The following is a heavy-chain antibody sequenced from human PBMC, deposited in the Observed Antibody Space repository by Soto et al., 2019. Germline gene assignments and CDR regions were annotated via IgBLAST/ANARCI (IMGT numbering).Heavy chain of an antibody. CDR3: GRAASDYYDSSGYFPFDY. CDR1: GYTFTGYY. Sequence: ASVKVSCKASGYTFTGYYMHWVRQAPGQGLEWMGWINPNSGGTNYAQKFQGWVTMTRDTSISTAYMELSRLRSDDTAVYYCGRAASDYYDSSGYFPFDYWGQGTLVTVS. D-gene: IGHD3-22*01. J-gene: IGHJ4*02. CDR2: INPNSGGT. V-gene: IGHV1-2*04.